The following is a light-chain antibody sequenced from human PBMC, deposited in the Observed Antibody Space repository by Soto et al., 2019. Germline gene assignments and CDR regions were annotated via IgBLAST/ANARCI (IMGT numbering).Light chain of an antibody. J-gene: IGKJ1*01. Sequence: EIVMTQSPATLSLSPGERATLSCRASQSVSSSYLSWFHQQPGQAPRLLIYGASTRATGIPARFSGSGSGTDFTLTISSLQPEDFAVYYCQQDYNLPRTFGQGTKVEIK. CDR2: GAS. V-gene: IGKV3D-7*01. CDR3: QQDYNLPRT. CDR1: QSVSSSY.